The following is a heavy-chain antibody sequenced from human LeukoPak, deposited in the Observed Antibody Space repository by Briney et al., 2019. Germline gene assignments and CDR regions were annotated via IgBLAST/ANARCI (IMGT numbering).Heavy chain of an antibody. CDR3: ARESFSGSGGLNWFAP. D-gene: IGHD3-10*01. Sequence: ASVTVSCKPSGYTFTGYYIHWVRQAPGQGLEWMGGLNPDTGSTNYAQKFQARVIMTRDTSINTAYMELRRLRYDDTAMYFCARESFSGSGGLNWFAPWGQGTLVTVSA. J-gene: IGHJ5*02. V-gene: IGHV1-2*02. CDR1: GYTFTGYY. CDR2: LNPDTGST.